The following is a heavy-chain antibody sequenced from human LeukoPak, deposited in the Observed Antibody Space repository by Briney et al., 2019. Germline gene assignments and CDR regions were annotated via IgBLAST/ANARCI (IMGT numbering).Heavy chain of an antibody. V-gene: IGHV3-64*01. D-gene: IGHD3-3*01. CDR2: ISSNGGST. CDR1: GFTFSSYA. CDR3: ARGSDDFWSGYITSEEYYFDY. J-gene: IGHJ4*02. Sequence: GGSLRLSCAASGFTFSSYAMHWVRQAPGKGLEYVSAISSNGGSTYYANSVKGRFTISRDNSKNTLYLQMGSLRAEDMAVYYCARGSDDFWSGYITSEEYYFDYWGQGTLVTVSS.